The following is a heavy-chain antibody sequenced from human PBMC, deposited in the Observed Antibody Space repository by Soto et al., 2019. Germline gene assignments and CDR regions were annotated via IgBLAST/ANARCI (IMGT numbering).Heavy chain of an antibody. D-gene: IGHD3-22*01. CDR2: FYKSGTT. V-gene: IGHV4-59*01. Sequence: QVQLQESGPGLVEPSETLTFSCTVSGDSINSYYWSWIRQPPGKGLEWIAYFYKSGTTNYNPSLKSRVTISVDTSKNQFSLKLSSVTAADTAVYYCARTYDNSGPNSGGYAFDIWGQGTMLTVSS. CDR1: GDSINSYY. J-gene: IGHJ3*02. CDR3: ARTYDNSGPNSGGYAFDI.